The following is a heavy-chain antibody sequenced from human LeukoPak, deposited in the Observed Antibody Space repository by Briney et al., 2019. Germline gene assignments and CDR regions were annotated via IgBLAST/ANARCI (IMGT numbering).Heavy chain of an antibody. V-gene: IGHV1-18*01. Sequence: ASVKVSCKASGYTFTSYGISWVRQAPGQGLEWMGWISAYNGNTNYAQKLQGRVTMTTDTSTGTAYMELRSLRSDDTAVYYCARSGAGYYYYGMDVWGQGTTVTVSS. D-gene: IGHD3-10*01. CDR3: ARSGAGYYYYGMDV. CDR2: ISAYNGNT. J-gene: IGHJ6*02. CDR1: GYTFTSYG.